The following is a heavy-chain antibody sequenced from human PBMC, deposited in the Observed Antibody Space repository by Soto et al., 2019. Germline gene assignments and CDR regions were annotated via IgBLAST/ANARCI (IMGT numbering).Heavy chain of an antibody. CDR2: IVVGSGNT. Sequence: SVKVSCKASGFAFTSSAVQWVRQARGQRLEWIGWIVVGSGNTNYAQKFQERVTITRDMSTSTAYMELSSLRSEDTAVYYCAASNRSSSGYLAPRALDAFDIWGQGTMVPVAS. V-gene: IGHV1-58*01. CDR3: AASNRSSSGYLAPRALDAFDI. D-gene: IGHD6-13*01. CDR1: GFAFTSSA. J-gene: IGHJ3*02.